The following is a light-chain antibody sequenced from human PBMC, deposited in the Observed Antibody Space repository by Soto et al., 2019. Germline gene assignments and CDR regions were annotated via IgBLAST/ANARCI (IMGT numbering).Light chain of an antibody. J-gene: IGLJ1*01. Sequence: QSVLTQPASVSGSPGQSIIISCTGSSNDVGEYNYVSWYQQHPGKAPKLIIYEVTNRPSGVSNRFSGSKSGNTASLTISGLQAEDEADYYCSSYTSSVTQAFGTGTKVTVL. CDR1: SNDVGEYNY. V-gene: IGLV2-14*01. CDR2: EVT. CDR3: SSYTSSVTQA.